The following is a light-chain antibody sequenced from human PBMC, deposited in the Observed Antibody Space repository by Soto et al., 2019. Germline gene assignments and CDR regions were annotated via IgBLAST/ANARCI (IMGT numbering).Light chain of an antibody. V-gene: IGLV2-14*03. CDR3: SSYTSSSTHWV. J-gene: IGLJ3*02. CDR1: SSDVGGYNY. Sequence: QSALTQPASVAGSPGQSITISCTGTSSDVGGYNYVSWYQQHPGKPPKLMIYGVSDRTSGVSNRFSGSKSGNTASLTISGLQAEDEADYYCSSYTSSSTHWVFGGGTKVTVL. CDR2: GVS.